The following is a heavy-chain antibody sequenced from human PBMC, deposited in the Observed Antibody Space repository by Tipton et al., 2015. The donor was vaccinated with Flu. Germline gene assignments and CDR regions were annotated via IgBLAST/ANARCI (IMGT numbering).Heavy chain of an antibody. CDR2: INHSGST. CDR3: ARSQYCGGDCYSWDWYFDR. J-gene: IGHJ2*01. D-gene: IGHD2-21*01. V-gene: IGHV4-34*01. Sequence: TLSLTCAVYGGSFSGYYWSWIRQPPGKGLEWIGEINHSGSTNYNPSLKSRVTISVDTSKTQVSLKLSSVTAADTAVYYCARSQYCGGDCYSWDWYFDRGGRGTLVTVSS. CDR1: GGSFSGYY.